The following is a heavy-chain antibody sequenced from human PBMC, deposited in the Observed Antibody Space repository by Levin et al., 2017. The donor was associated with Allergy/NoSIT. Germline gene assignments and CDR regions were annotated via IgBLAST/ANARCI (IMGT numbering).Heavy chain of an antibody. CDR2: ISYDGSDK. CDR3: ARQDSGYDSNWFDP. D-gene: IGHD5-12*01. V-gene: IGHV3-30*03. CDR1: GFTFSSYG. Sequence: GGSLRLSCAVSGFTFSSYGIHWVRQAPGKGLEWVAVISYDGSDKYYADSVKGRFTISRDNSKNTLFLQMNSLRAEDTAVYYCARQDSGYDSNWFDPWGQGTLVTVSS. J-gene: IGHJ5*02.